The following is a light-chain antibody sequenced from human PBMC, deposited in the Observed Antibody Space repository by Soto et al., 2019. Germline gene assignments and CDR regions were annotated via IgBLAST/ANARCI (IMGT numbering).Light chain of an antibody. V-gene: IGKV3-20*01. CDR3: QQYGSSPALFT. Sequence: EIVLTQSPGTLSLSPGERATLSCWASQSVSSDYLAWYQQKPGQAPRLLIYGASSRATGIPDRFSGSGSGKEFTLTISRLEPEDFAVYYCQQYGSSPALFTFGPGTKVDIK. J-gene: IGKJ3*01. CDR1: QSVSSDY. CDR2: GAS.